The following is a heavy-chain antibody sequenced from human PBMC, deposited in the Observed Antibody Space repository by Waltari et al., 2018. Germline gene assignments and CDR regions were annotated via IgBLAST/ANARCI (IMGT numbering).Heavy chain of an antibody. V-gene: IGHV3-20*04. Sequence: EVQLVESGGGVRRPGGSLRLSCAASGFNFDDHGMRWVRQAPGKGLEWVSSINWNCGSTCYADSVRGRFTISRDNAKNSLYLQMNSLRADDTALYYCAREKLMGEYIDYWGQGTLVTVSS. CDR3: AREKLMGEYIDY. CDR2: INWNCGST. J-gene: IGHJ4*02. D-gene: IGHD2-15*01. CDR1: GFNFDDHG.